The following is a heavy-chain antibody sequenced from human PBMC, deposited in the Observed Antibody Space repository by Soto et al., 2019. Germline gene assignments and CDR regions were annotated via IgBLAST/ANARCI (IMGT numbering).Heavy chain of an antibody. Sequence: SETLSLTCTVSGGSISSYYWSWIRQPPGKGLEWIGYIYYSGSTNYNPSLKSRVTISVDTSKNQFSLKLSSVTAADTAVYYCARAGDYDILTGFREYYYYGMDVWGQGTTVTVSS. CDR2: IYYSGST. D-gene: IGHD3-9*01. CDR1: GGSISSYY. J-gene: IGHJ6*02. CDR3: ARAGDYDILTGFREYYYYGMDV. V-gene: IGHV4-59*01.